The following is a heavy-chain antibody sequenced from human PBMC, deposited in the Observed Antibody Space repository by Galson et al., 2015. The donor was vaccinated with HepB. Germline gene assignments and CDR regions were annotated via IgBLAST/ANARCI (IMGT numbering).Heavy chain of an antibody. CDR2: ISWNSGSI. Sequence: SLRLSCAASGFTFDDYAMHWVRQAPGKGLEWVSGISWNSGSIGYADSVKGRFTISRDNAKNSLYLQMNSLRAEDTALYYCAKVYSNYVYAFDIWGQGTMVTVSS. CDR1: GFTFDDYA. J-gene: IGHJ3*02. CDR3: AKVYSNYVYAFDI. V-gene: IGHV3-9*01. D-gene: IGHD4-11*01.